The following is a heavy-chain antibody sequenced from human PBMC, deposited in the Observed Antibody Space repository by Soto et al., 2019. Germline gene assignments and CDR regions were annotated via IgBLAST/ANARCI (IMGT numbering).Heavy chain of an antibody. Sequence: SQTLSLTCAISGDSVSSNSAAWNWIRQSPSRGLEWLGRTYYRSKWYNDYAVSVKSRITINPDTSKNQFSLQLNSVTPEDTAVYYCARVFIRSGRGHNWFDPWGQGTLVTVSS. V-gene: IGHV6-1*01. CDR1: GDSVSSNSAA. D-gene: IGHD6-19*01. CDR3: ARVFIRSGRGHNWFDP. CDR2: TYYRSKWYN. J-gene: IGHJ5*02.